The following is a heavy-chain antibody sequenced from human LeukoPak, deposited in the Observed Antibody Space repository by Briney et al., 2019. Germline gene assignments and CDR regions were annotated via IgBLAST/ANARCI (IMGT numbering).Heavy chain of an antibody. CDR2: INPNSGGT. Sequence: GASVKVSCKASGYTFTGYYMHWVRQAPGQGLEWMGWINPNSGGTNYAQKFQGRVTMTRDTSISTAYMELSRLRSDDTAVYYCARGQPRLRFFSLPNVGYYMNVWGKGTTVTVSS. J-gene: IGHJ6*03. V-gene: IGHV1-2*02. CDR1: GYTFTGYY. CDR3: ARGQPRLRFFSLPNVGYYMNV. D-gene: IGHD3-3*01.